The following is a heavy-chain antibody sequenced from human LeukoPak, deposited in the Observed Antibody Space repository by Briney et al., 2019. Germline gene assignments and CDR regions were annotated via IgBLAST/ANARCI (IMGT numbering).Heavy chain of an antibody. CDR3: AKDIRSSWYNWDY. CDR1: GFTFGSYA. J-gene: IGHJ4*02. D-gene: IGHD6-13*01. V-gene: IGHV3-23*01. CDR2: MSGSGGNT. Sequence: PGGSLRLSCAASGFTFGSYAMSWVRQAPGKGLEWVSGMSGSGGNTYYADSVKGRVTISRDNSKNTLYLQMNSLRAEDTAIYYCAKDIRSSWYNWDYWGQGTLVTVSS.